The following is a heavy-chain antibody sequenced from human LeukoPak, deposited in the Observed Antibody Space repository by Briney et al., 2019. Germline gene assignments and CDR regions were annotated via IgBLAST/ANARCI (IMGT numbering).Heavy chain of an antibody. Sequence: PSETLSLTCTVSGGSISSYYWSWIRQPPGKGLEWIGYIYYSGSTNHNPSLKSRVTISVDTSKNQFSLKLSSVTAADTAVYYCARRAGSSWNKRVYYYYMDVWGKGTTVTVSS. CDR2: IYYSGST. CDR3: ARRAGSSWNKRVYYYYMDV. V-gene: IGHV4-59*08. D-gene: IGHD6-13*01. J-gene: IGHJ6*03. CDR1: GGSISSYY.